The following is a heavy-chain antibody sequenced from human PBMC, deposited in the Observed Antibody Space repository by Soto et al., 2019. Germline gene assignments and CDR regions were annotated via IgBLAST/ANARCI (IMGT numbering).Heavy chain of an antibody. CDR2: INPYNANV. J-gene: IGHJ3*02. Sequence: QVQLVQSGAEVKKPGASVKVSCKTSGYTFTNHGINWVRQAPGQGLEWMGWINPYNANVNYAQKLQGRVTMTTDTSTWTAYMDLRSLTSDDAAGHYCSGARVSVIWADGIDIWGQGTMVTVSS. V-gene: IGHV1-18*04. D-gene: IGHD3-16*01. CDR1: GYTFTNHG. CDR3: SGARVSVIWADGIDI.